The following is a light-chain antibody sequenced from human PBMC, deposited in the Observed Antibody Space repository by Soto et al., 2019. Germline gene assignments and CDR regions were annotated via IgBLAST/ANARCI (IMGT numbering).Light chain of an antibody. J-gene: IGLJ1*01. CDR2: EDT. CDR1: SSNIENNY. CDR3: ATWDSSLSAGV. V-gene: IGLV1-51*02. Sequence: QSVLTQPPSVSAAAGQKVTISCSGSSSNIENNYVSWYQQLPGTAPKLLIYEDTTRPSGIPDRFSGSKSGTSATLGITGLQTGDEADYYCATWDSSLSAGVFGTGTKVTVL.